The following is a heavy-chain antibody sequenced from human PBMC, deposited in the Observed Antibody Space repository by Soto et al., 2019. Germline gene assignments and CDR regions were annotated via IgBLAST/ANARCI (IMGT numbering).Heavy chain of an antibody. CDR1: GYTFTGYY. V-gene: IGHV1-2*02. D-gene: IGHD3-10*01. CDR2: INPNSGGT. Sequence: ASVKVSCKASGYTFTGYYMHWVRQAPGQGLEWMGWINPNSGGTNYAQKFQGRVTMTRDTSISTAYMELSRLRSDDTAVYYCARSRITMVRGVIKGENGMDVWGAGTTVTVYS. J-gene: IGHJ6*04. CDR3: ARSRITMVRGVIKGENGMDV.